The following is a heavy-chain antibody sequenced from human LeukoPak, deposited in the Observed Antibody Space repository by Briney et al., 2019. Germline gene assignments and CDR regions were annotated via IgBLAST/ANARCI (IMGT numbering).Heavy chain of an antibody. CDR2: ISSNGGST. J-gene: IGHJ4*02. CDR3: ARVPYSSSWYLDY. V-gene: IGHV3-64*01. D-gene: IGHD6-13*01. CDR1: GFTFSSYA. Sequence: PGGSLRLSCAASGFTFSSYATHWVRQAPGKGLEYVSAISSNGGSTYYANSVKGRFTISRDNSKNTLYLQMGSLRAEDMAVYYCARVPYSSSWYLDYWGQGTLVTVSS.